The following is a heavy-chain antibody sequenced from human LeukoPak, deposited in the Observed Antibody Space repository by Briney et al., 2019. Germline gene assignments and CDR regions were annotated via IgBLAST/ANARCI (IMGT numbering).Heavy chain of an antibody. D-gene: IGHD5-18*01. CDR3: ARLVGRGYSYGYWYYYYGMDV. CDR2: INHSGST. CDR1: GGSFSGYY. V-gene: IGHV4-34*01. J-gene: IGHJ6*02. Sequence: SETLSLTCAVYGGSFSGYYWSWIRQPPGKGMEWIGEINHSGSTNYNPSLKSRVTISVDTSKNQFSLKLSSVTAADTAVYYCARLVGRGYSYGYWYYYYGMDVWGQGTTVTVSS.